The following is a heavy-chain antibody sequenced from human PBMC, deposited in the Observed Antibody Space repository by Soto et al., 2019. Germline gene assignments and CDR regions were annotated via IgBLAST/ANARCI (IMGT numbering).Heavy chain of an antibody. CDR2: ISGSGGST. D-gene: IGHD1-26*01. CDR1: GFTFSSYA. CDR3: AKDGGELPRGYFDL. Sequence: EVQLLESGGGLVQPGGSRRLSGAALGFTFSSYAMSWVRQAPGKGRAWVSAISGSGGSTYYADSVKGRFTISRDNSKNTLYLQMNSLRAEDTAVYYCAKDGGELPRGYFDLWGRGTLVTVSS. V-gene: IGHV3-23*01. J-gene: IGHJ2*01.